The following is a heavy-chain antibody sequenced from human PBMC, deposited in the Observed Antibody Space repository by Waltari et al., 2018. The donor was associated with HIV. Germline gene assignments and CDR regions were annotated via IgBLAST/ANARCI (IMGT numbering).Heavy chain of an antibody. CDR2: IYYTGKA. V-gene: IGHV4-39*01. J-gene: IGHJ2*01. CDR3: ARHALRVGAAYWNFDL. Sequence: QLQLQESGPGLVTPSETLSLTCTVSGGSVRSSSYFWGWIRQPPGKGLEGVGRIYYTGKAYYNPSLKSRVTISVDTSKNQFSLKVTSVTAADTAVYYCARHALRVGAAYWNFDLWGRGTLVTVSS. CDR1: GGSVRSSSYF. D-gene: IGHD1-26*01.